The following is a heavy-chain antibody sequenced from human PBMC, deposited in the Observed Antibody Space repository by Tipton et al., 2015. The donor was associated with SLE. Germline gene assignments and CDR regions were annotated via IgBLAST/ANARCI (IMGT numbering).Heavy chain of an antibody. D-gene: IGHD1-26*01. V-gene: IGHV4-61*02. CDR3: ARERSNDALDI. CDR1: GGSISSRSYY. CDR2: IYASGST. Sequence: GLVKPSETLSLTCAVSGGSISSRSYYWNWIRQPSGKGLEWIGRIYASGSTNYNPSLKSRVTISVGTSQNQSSLKLTSMGAADTAVYYCARERSNDALDIWGQGTMVTVSS. J-gene: IGHJ3*02.